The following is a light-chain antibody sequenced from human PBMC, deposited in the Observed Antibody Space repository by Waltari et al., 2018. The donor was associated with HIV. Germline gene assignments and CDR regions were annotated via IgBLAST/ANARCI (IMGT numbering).Light chain of an antibody. CDR3: QQRSNWLS. CDR2: DSS. V-gene: IGKV3-11*01. Sequence: EVVLTQSPATLSLSPGERDTLSCWASLSVGTDLAWYQHKPGQAPRLLIYDSSNRATGIPSRFSGSGSGTDFTLTISSLEPEDSGVYYCQQRSNWLSFGGWTKVEIK. CDR1: LSVGTD. J-gene: IGKJ4*01.